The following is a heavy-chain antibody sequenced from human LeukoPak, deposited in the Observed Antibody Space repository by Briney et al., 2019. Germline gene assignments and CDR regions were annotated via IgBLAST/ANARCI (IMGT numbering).Heavy chain of an antibody. J-gene: IGHJ4*02. Sequence: SQTLSLTCAISGDTLSNNNAAWNWIRQSPSGGLEWLARTYYRSKWYTDSAVSVNSRITINPDTSKNQFSLQLTSVTPEDSAVYYCARGNSGVAVARFDYWGQGTLVTVSS. D-gene: IGHD6-19*01. CDR2: TYYRSKWYT. CDR3: ARGNSGVAVARFDY. V-gene: IGHV6-1*01. CDR1: GDTLSNNNAA.